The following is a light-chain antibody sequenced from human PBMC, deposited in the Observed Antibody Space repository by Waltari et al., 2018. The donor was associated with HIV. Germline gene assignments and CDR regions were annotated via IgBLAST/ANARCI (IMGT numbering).Light chain of an antibody. CDR3: MQGIHWPHT. Sequence: DVVMTQSPLSLAVTLGQSATISCRSSQSLLYTDGNSYLNCFHQRPAQSPRRLIYKVNHRDYGVPSRLRGDGSGTGFTLKINRGEAEEVGIYYCMQGIHWPHTVGQGTKLEI. CDR1: QSLLYTDGNSY. J-gene: IGKJ2*01. V-gene: IGKV2-30*01. CDR2: KVN.